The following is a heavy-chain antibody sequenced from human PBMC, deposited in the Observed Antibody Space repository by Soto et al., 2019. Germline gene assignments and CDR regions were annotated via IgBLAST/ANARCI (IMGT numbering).Heavy chain of an antibody. Sequence: EVQLLESGGGLVQPGGSLRLSCAASGFNFMTYVMSWVRQAPGKGLEWVSLINESGGRTYYADSVKGRCTISRDNSKNSLYTQTKSLQEENTNVYFGERPAGVAPPIRDHHNMDVWGTGTTVSVSS. CDR3: ERPAGVAPPIRDHHNMDV. V-gene: IGHV3-23*01. CDR2: INESGGRT. CDR1: GFNFMTYV. J-gene: IGHJ6*03. D-gene: IGHD3-10*01.